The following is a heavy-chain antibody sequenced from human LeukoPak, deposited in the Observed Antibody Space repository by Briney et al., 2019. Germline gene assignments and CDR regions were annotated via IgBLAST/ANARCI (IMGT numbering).Heavy chain of an antibody. CDR1: GFTFSSYA. D-gene: IGHD6-13*01. CDR3: ASPQIGWGYSIAAAAGWEFDY. V-gene: IGHV3-30*04. J-gene: IGHJ4*02. CDR2: ISYDGSDK. Sequence: PGGSLRLSCAASGFTFSSYAMHWVRRAPGKGLEWVAVISYDGSDKYYADSVKGRFTISRDNSKNTLYLQMNSLRAEDTAVYYCASPQIGWGYSIAAAAGWEFDYWGQGTLVTVSS.